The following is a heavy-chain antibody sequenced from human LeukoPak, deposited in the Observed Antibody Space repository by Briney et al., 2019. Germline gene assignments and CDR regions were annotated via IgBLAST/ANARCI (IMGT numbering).Heavy chain of an antibody. V-gene: IGHV3-53*01. Sequence: GGSLRLSCAVSGFTVSSNYMSWVRQAPGKGPEWVSVIYNDGSTFYADSVKGRFTISRDNSKNTLYLQMNSLRAEDTAVYYCAIAGESSNWALYFDYWGQGTLVTVSS. D-gene: IGHD6-13*01. J-gene: IGHJ4*02. CDR3: AIAGESSNWALYFDY. CDR1: GFTVSSNY. CDR2: IYNDGST.